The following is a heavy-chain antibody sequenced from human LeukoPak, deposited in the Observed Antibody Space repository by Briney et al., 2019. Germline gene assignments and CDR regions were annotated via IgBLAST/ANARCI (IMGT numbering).Heavy chain of an antibody. CDR3: ARSQNYYGSGDY. V-gene: IGHV4-61*01. J-gene: IGHJ4*02. Sequence: SETLSLTCTVSGGSVSNGNFYWSWLRQPPGKPLEWIGFVYYTGSAYYNPSLEGRVTISVDTSKNQFSVRLSSVTAADTAMYYCARSQNYYGSGDYWSQGTLVTVSS. CDR2: VYYTGSA. CDR1: GGSVSNGNFY. D-gene: IGHD3-10*01.